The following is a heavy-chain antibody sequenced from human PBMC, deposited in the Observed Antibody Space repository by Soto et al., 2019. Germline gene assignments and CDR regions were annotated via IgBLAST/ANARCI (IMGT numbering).Heavy chain of an antibody. D-gene: IGHD1-1*01. CDR2: IYSGDTT. Sequence: EVQLVESGGGWIQPGGSLRLSCAASGFTVSSNYMSWVRQAPGKGLEWVSVIYSGDTTYYADSVKGRFTISRDHSKNTLYLQMNSLRAEDRAVYYCARDLRNIYGMDVWGQGTTVTVSS. CDR1: GFTVSSNY. J-gene: IGHJ6*02. V-gene: IGHV3-53*01. CDR3: ARDLRNIYGMDV.